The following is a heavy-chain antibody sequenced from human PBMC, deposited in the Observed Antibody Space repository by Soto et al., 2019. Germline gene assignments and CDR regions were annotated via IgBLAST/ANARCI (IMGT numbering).Heavy chain of an antibody. J-gene: IGHJ6*02. D-gene: IGHD5-18*01. CDR3: ARTANDYYGMDV. V-gene: IGHV4-59*01. Sequence: PSETLSLTCTVSGGSISSYYWSWIRQPPGKGLEWIGYIYYSGSTNYNPSLKSRVTISVDTSKNQFSLKLSSVTAAGTAVYYCARTANDYYGMDVWGQGTTVTVSS. CDR2: IYYSGST. CDR1: GGSISSYY.